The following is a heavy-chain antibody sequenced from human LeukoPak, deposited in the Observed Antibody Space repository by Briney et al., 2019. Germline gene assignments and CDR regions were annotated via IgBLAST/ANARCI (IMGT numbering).Heavy chain of an antibody. V-gene: IGHV3-7*01. Sequence: PGGSLRLSCAASGFTFSSYWMSWVRQAPGKGLEWVANIKQDGSKKYYVDSVKGRFTISRDNAKNSLYLQMNSLRAEDTAVYYCARGGGCSGGSCYSTTPYYYYGMDVWGQGTTVTVSS. D-gene: IGHD2-15*01. CDR1: GFTFSSYW. CDR2: IKQDGSKK. J-gene: IGHJ6*02. CDR3: ARGGGCSGGSCYSTTPYYYYGMDV.